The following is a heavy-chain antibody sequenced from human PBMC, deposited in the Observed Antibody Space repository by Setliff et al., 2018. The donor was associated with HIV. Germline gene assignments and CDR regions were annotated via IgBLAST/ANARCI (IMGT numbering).Heavy chain of an antibody. J-gene: IGHJ4*02. CDR2: VYDSGNT. V-gene: IGHV4-38-2*01. Sequence: SETLSLTCAIPDKLISSGNYWGWIRQHPGRGLEWMGRVYDSGNTYYKPALESRAAISLDTSMNQFSLKMSSVTAADTAVYYCARGQLRYLANDYYFDYWGQGTLVTVSS. CDR1: DKLISSGNY. CDR3: ARGQLRYLANDYYFDY. D-gene: IGHD3-9*01.